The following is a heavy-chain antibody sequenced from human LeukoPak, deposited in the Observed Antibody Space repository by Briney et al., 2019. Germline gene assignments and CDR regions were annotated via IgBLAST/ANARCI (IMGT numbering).Heavy chain of an antibody. CDR2: VQSNGGSE. CDR3: ARDPAGF. D-gene: IGHD3-10*01. CDR1: GFTFSTYG. J-gene: IGHJ4*02. V-gene: IGHV3-30*02. Sequence: GGSLRLSCVASGFTFSTYGMHWVRQAPGKGLEWVAFVQSNGGSEFYVDSVKGRFTISRDNSKNTVYLQMSSLRVEDTAVYYCARDPAGFWGQGTLVTVSS.